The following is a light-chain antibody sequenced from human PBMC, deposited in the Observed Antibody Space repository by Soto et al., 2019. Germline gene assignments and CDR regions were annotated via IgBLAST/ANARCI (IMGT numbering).Light chain of an antibody. CDR1: QSINTW. CDR3: QEYNSHQGT. V-gene: IGKV1-5*01. Sequence: DIQMTQSPSTLSASVGDRVTITCRASQSINTWLAWYQRKPGKAPKLLIYDAPSLRSGVPSRFSGSGSGTEFTLTISSLQPDDFETYDCQEYNSHQGTFGQGTKVEIK. J-gene: IGKJ1*01. CDR2: DAP.